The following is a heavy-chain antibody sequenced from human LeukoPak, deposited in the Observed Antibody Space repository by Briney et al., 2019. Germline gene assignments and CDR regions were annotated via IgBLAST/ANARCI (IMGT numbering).Heavy chain of an antibody. J-gene: IGHJ2*01. Sequence: GGSLRLSCAASGFTFDDYAMHWVREAPGKGLEWVSGISWNSGDIDYADSVKGRFIISRDNAKNSLFLQMNSLRPEDTALYYCAKAFSSTWYWYFDLWGRGTLVTVSS. CDR1: GFTFDDYA. D-gene: IGHD6-13*01. CDR2: ISWNSGDI. V-gene: IGHV3-9*01. CDR3: AKAFSSTWYWYFDL.